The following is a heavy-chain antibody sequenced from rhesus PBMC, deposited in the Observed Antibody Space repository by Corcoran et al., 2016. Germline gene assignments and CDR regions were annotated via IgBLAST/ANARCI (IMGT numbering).Heavy chain of an antibody. D-gene: IGHD5-12*01. CDR3: AKRPYGYSYSTYYFDY. J-gene: IGHJ4*01. CDR2: SNSGGGST. V-gene: IGHV3S25*01. CDR1: GYTFSSYW. Sequence: EVQLVESGGGLAKPGGSLRLSCAASGYTFSSYWMNWVSQAAGKGPEWVSASNSGGGSTYYADPVKGRDTIARDNSKNTLSLQMNSLRAEDTAVYYCAKRPYGYSYSTYYFDYWGQGVLVTVSS.